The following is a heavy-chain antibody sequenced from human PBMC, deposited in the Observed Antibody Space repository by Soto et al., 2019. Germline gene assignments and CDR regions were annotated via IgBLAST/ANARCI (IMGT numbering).Heavy chain of an antibody. J-gene: IGHJ6*01. Sequence: GSVKVCFKVSGYPLTELSMHWVRQAPGKGLEWIGGFDPEDGETIYAQKFQGRVTMTEDTSTDTAYMELSSLRSEDTAVYYCATPSVLYQLPAKVYYYYYGMDVWGQGTTVTVSS. CDR1: GYPLTELS. CDR3: ATPSVLYQLPAKVYYYYYGMDV. CDR2: FDPEDGET. D-gene: IGHD2-2*01. V-gene: IGHV1-24*01.